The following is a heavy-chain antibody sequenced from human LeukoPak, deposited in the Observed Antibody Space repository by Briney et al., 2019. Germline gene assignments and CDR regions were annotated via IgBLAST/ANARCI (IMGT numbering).Heavy chain of an antibody. CDR1: GFTFSSYW. V-gene: IGHV3-7*01. Sequence: PGGSLRLSCAASGFTFSSYWMSWVRQAPGKGLEWVANIKQDGSEKYYVESVKGRFTISRDNAKNSLYLQMNSLRAEDTAVYHCALSSIHKDYYFGMDVWGQGTTVTVSS. CDR2: IKQDGSEK. J-gene: IGHJ6*02. CDR3: ALSSIHKDYYFGMDV. D-gene: IGHD2-2*01.